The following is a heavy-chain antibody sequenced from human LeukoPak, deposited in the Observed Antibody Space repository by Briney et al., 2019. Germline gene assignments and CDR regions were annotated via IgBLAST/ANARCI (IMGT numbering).Heavy chain of an antibody. CDR1: GYTFTSYY. J-gene: IGHJ5*02. V-gene: IGHV1-24*01. CDR3: ATVNPLYCSGGSCYSEVDWFDP. CDR2: FDPEDGET. D-gene: IGHD2-15*01. Sequence: ASVKVSCKASGYTFTSYYIHWVRQAPGKGLEWMGGFDPEDGETIYAQKFQGRVTMTEDTSTDTAYMELSSLRSEDTALYYCATVNPLYCSGGSCYSEVDWFDPWGQGTLVTVSS.